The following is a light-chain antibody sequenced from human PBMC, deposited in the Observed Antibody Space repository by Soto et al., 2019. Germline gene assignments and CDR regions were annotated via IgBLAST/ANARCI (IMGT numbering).Light chain of an antibody. Sequence: IEMTQSPSSLSASVGDRITITCRASQSMSLFLNWYQQKPGKAPKLLIYSASTLQSGVPSRFSGSGSGPDFTLTIANLQPEDSATYYCQQSYNLPWTFGPGTKVDIK. V-gene: IGKV1-39*01. J-gene: IGKJ1*01. CDR2: SAS. CDR1: QSMSLF. CDR3: QQSYNLPWT.